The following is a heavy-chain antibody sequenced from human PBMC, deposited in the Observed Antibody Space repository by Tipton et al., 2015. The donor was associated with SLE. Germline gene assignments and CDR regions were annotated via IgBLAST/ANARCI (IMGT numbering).Heavy chain of an antibody. J-gene: IGHJ6*03. D-gene: IGHD3-16*01. Sequence: LRLSCAVYGGSFSGYYWSWIRQPPGNGLKWIGEIYHSGSTNYNPSLKSRVTISVDKSKNQFSLKLSSVTAADTAVYYCARDPLRTTMGDYYYMDVWGKGTTVTVSS. V-gene: IGHV4-34*01. CDR1: GGSFSGYY. CDR3: ARDPLRTTMGDYYYMDV. CDR2: IYHSGST.